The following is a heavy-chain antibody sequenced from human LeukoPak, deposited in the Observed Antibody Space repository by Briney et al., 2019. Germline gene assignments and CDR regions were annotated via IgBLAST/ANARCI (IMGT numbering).Heavy chain of an antibody. CDR1: GGTFRSYA. D-gene: IGHD3-3*01. CDR2: IIPIFGTA. J-gene: IGHJ6*03. Sequence: ASVKVSCKASGGTFRSYAISWVRQAPGQGLEWMGGIIPIFGTANYAQKFQGRVTITADESTSTAYMELSSLRSEDTAVYYCATFYDFWSGSPGDFDYYYYMDVRGKGTTVTVSS. V-gene: IGHV1-69*13. CDR3: ATFYDFWSGSPGDFDYYYYMDV.